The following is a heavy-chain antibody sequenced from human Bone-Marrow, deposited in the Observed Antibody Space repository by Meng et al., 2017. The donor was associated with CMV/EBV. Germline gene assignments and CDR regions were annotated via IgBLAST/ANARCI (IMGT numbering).Heavy chain of an antibody. CDR3: ARVRETRIYYDSSGYSPDYYYGMDV. CDR2: ISYDGSNK. D-gene: IGHD3-22*01. V-gene: IGHV3-30*04. Sequence: GESLKISCAASGFTFNSYAMHWVRQAPGKGLEWVAVISYDGSNKYYADSVKGRFTISRDNSKNTLYLQMNSLRAEDTAVYYCARVRETRIYYDSSGYSPDYYYGMDVWGQGTTVTVSS. CDR1: GFTFNSYA. J-gene: IGHJ6*02.